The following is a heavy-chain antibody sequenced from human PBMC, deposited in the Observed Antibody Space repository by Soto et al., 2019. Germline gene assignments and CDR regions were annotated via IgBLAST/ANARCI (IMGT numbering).Heavy chain of an antibody. V-gene: IGHV4-4*02. Sequence: QVQLQESGPGLVKPSGTLSLTCAVSGGSISSSNWWSWVRQSPGKGLEWIGEIYHSGSTNYNPSLHSRVTISVDKSMNHFSLKLSSVTAAATAVYYCARAGYCSGGSCNGNWFDPWGQGTLVTVSS. CDR3: ARAGYCSGGSCNGNWFDP. CDR1: GGSISSSNW. D-gene: IGHD2-15*01. CDR2: IYHSGST. J-gene: IGHJ5*02.